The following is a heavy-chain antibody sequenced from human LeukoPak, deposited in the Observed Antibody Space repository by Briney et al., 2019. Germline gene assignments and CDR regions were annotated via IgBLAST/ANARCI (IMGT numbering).Heavy chain of an antibody. CDR2: ISSSSSYI. CDR1: GFTFSSYS. Sequence: PGGSLRLSCAASGFTFSSYSMNWVRQAPGKGLEWVSSISSSSSYIYYADSVKGRFTISRDNAKNSLYLQMNSLRAEDTAVYYCARFLEWLLGFDYWGQGTLVTVSS. V-gene: IGHV3-21*01. J-gene: IGHJ4*02. CDR3: ARFLEWLLGFDY. D-gene: IGHD3-3*01.